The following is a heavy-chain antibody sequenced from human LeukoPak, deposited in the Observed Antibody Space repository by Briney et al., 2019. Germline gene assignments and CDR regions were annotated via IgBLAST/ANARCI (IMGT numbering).Heavy chain of an antibody. D-gene: IGHD3-10*01. CDR2: ISSSGSSI. V-gene: IGHV3-11*01. Sequence: GGSLRLSCAASGFTFSDYYMSWIRQAPGRGLEWVSYISSSGSSIYYADSVKGRFTISRDNAKNSLYLQMNSLKTEDTAVYYCTTENLSGSYFAFDYWGQGTLVTVSS. CDR1: GFTFSDYY. J-gene: IGHJ4*02. CDR3: TTENLSGSYFAFDY.